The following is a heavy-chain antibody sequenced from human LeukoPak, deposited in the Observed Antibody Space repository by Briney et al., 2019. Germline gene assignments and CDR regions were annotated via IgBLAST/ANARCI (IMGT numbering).Heavy chain of an antibody. CDR2: INHSGST. Sequence: SETLSLTCAVYGGSFSGYYWSWIRQPPGKGLEWIGEINHSGSTNYNPSLKSRVTISVDTSKNQFSLKVSSVTAADTAVYYCARGTTIFGVVIKYYYYYYMDVWGKGTTVTVSS. D-gene: IGHD3-3*01. CDR3: ARGTTIFGVVIKYYYYYYMDV. V-gene: IGHV4-34*01. CDR1: GGSFSGYY. J-gene: IGHJ6*03.